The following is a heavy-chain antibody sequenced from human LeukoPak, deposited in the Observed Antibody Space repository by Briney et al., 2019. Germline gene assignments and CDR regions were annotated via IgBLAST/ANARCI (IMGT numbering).Heavy chain of an antibody. D-gene: IGHD5-18*01. Sequence: SETLSLTCTVSGGSISSYYWNWIRQPPGKGLEWIGYIYYSGSTNYNPTLKSRVTISVDTSKNQFSLKLSSVTAADTAVYYCAGLGYSYGSYFDYWGQGTLVTVSS. J-gene: IGHJ4*02. V-gene: IGHV4-59*01. CDR3: AGLGYSYGSYFDY. CDR2: IYYSGST. CDR1: GGSISSYY.